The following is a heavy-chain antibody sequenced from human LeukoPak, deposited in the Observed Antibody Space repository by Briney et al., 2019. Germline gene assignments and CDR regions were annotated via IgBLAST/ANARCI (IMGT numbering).Heavy chain of an antibody. V-gene: IGHV3-48*03. J-gene: IGHJ4*02. D-gene: IGHD2-15*01. CDR3: AREQDREASATIVGDY. CDR1: GFTFSSYE. CDR2: ISSSGSTI. Sequence: GGSLRLSCAASGFTFSSYEMNWVRQAPGKGLEWVSYISSSGSTIYYADSVKGRFTVSRDNARNSLFLQMNSLRAEDTALYYCAREQDREASATIVGDYWGQGTLVTVPS.